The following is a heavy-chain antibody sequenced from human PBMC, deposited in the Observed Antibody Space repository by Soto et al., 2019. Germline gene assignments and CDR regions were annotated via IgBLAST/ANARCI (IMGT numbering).Heavy chain of an antibody. J-gene: IGHJ6*03. CDR3: AGTTSHHSLYMEV. CDR2: TYYRSRWYN. CDR1: GDSVSGDSAA. D-gene: IGHD1-1*01. V-gene: IGHV6-1*01. Sequence: SQTLSLTCAISGDSVSGDSAAWNWVRLSLSRGLEWLARTYYRSRWYNDYAVSVRSRITVNADTSKNQFSLQLTSVTPEDTAIYFCAGTTSHHSLYMEVWGRGTTVTVSS.